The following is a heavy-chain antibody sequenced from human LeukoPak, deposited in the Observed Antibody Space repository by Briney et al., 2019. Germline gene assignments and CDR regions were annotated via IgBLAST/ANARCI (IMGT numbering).Heavy chain of an antibody. V-gene: IGHV3-21*01. Sequence: GGSLRLSCAASRFTFSSYSMNWVRQAPGKGLEWVSSISSSGNYIYYADSVKGRFTISRDNAKNSLYLQMNTLRAEDTAVYSCATDSNQQQLVLEDRGYPYYFEHWGQGTLVTVSS. J-gene: IGHJ4*02. CDR3: ATDSNQQQLVLEDRGYPYYFEH. CDR2: ISSSGNYI. CDR1: RFTFSSYS. D-gene: IGHD6-13*01.